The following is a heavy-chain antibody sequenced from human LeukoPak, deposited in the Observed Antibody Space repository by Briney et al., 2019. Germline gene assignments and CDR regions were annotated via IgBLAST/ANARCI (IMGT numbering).Heavy chain of an antibody. CDR3: ARVVSYYGSSYRLLDL. D-gene: IGHD3-10*01. Sequence: TGGSLRLSCAASGFTISNNYMNWVRQAPGKGLEWVSILYSGGSTSYADSVKGRFTISRDNSKNTMYLQMDSLRAEDTAVYYCARVVSYYGSSYRLLDLWGRGTLVTVSS. V-gene: IGHV3-66*01. CDR1: GFTISNNY. CDR2: LYSGGST. J-gene: IGHJ2*01.